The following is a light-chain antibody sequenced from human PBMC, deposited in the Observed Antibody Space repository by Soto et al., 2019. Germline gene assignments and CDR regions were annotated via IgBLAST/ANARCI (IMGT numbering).Light chain of an antibody. CDR1: SSNIRGNP. Sequence: QAVLTQPPSASGTPGQRVTISCSGSSSNIRGNPVVWYQQLPGTAPKLFIYGTDQRPSGVPDRFSGSKSGTAASLAISGLQSEDEADYYCAAFDDSLNGWVFGGGTKLTVL. CDR3: AAFDDSLNGWV. V-gene: IGLV1-44*01. J-gene: IGLJ3*02. CDR2: GTD.